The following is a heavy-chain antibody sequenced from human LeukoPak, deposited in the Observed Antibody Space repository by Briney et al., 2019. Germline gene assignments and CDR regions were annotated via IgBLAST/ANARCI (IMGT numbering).Heavy chain of an antibody. CDR3: AAESLGEQFGDLFGVYYGMDV. CDR2: IVVASGDT. CDR1: GFTFTSSP. V-gene: IGHV1-58*02. Sequence: SVKVSCKASGFTFTSSPMQWVRQARGQRLEWIGWIVVASGDTNYAQKFQERVIITRDMSTNTAYMELSSLTSEDTAVYYCAAESLGEQFGDLFGVYYGMDVWGQGTTVIVSS. D-gene: IGHD3-10*01. J-gene: IGHJ6*02.